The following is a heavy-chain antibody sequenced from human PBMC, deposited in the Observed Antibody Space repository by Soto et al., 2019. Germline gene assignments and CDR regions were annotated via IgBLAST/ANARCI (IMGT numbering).Heavy chain of an antibody. D-gene: IGHD3-10*01. J-gene: IGHJ6*02. CDR2: ISGSGGST. V-gene: IGHV3-23*01. Sequence: GGSLRLSCAASGFTFSSYAMSWVRQAPGKGLEWVSAISGSGGSTYYADSVKGRFTISRDNSKNTLYLQMNSLGAEDTAVYYCAKGIYYYGSGSYRIFDYYYGMDVWGQGTTVTV. CDR3: AKGIYYYGSGSYRIFDYYYGMDV. CDR1: GFTFSSYA.